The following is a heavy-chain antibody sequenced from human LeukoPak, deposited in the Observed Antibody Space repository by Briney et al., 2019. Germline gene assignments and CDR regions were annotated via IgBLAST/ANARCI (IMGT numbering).Heavy chain of an antibody. CDR2: IRYDGSNK. CDR3: AKERQNYCYYYMDV. Sequence: GGSLRLSCAASGFTFSSYGMHWVRQAPGKGLEWVAFIRYDGSNKYYADSVKGRFTISRDNSKNTLYLQMNSLRAEDTAVYYCAKERQNYCYYYMDVWGKGTTVTVSS. CDR1: GFTFSSYG. J-gene: IGHJ6*03. V-gene: IGHV3-30*02.